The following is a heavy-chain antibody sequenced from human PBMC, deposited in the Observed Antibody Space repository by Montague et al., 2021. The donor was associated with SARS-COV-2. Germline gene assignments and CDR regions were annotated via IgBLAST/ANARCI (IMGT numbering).Heavy chain of an antibody. V-gene: IGHV4-34*01. CDR3: ARLRDGVVPSPILGVGPYYSYCYMDV. CDR1: GGSFSGYY. D-gene: IGHD3-10*01. J-gene: IGHJ6*03. CDR2: INHGGST. Sequence: SETLSPTCAVHGGSFSGYYWNRIRQPPGKGLEWIGEINHGGSTKYSPSLKSRLTISADTSKNQFSLKLTSVAAADTAVYYCARLRDGVVPSPILGVGPYYSYCYMDVWGRGTTVAVSS.